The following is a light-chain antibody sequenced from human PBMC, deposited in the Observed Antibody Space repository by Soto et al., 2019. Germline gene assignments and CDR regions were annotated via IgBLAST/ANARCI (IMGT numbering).Light chain of an antibody. Sequence: QPVLTQSPSASASLGASVKRTCTLSSGHSTYAIAWHQQQPEKGPSYLMKLDSDGSHSKGDGIPDRFSGSSSGAERYLSISSLQSEDEADYYCQTWATVPDWVFGGGTKVTV. CDR3: QTWATVPDWV. V-gene: IGLV4-69*01. CDR2: LDSDGSH. CDR1: SGHSTYA. J-gene: IGLJ3*02.